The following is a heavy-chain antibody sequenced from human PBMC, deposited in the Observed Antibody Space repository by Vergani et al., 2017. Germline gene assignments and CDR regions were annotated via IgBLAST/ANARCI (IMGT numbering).Heavy chain of an antibody. Sequence: VQVVDSGGGLVKPGGSLTLSCAASGFTFSDYYMTWIRQAPGRGLEWVSHISSSGDLIFYADSVKGRFTISRENAKNALYLQMNTLRAEDTAVYYCARMAYYYDYDMDVWGQGTTVTVSS. V-gene: IGHV3-11*01. J-gene: IGHJ6*02. CDR1: GFTFSDYY. D-gene: IGHD3-22*01. CDR2: ISSSGDLI. CDR3: ARMAYYYDYDMDV.